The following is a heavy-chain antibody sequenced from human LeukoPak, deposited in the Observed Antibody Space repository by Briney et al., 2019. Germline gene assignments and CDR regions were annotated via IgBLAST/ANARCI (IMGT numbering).Heavy chain of an antibody. CDR2: IRYDGSNK. V-gene: IGHV3-30*02. CDR3: AKDERVGSKEKSFDI. CDR1: GFTFSSYG. J-gene: IGHJ3*02. Sequence: PGGSLRLSCAASGFTFSSYGMHWVRQAPGKGLEWVAFIRYDGSNKYYADSVKGRFTISRDNSKNTLYLQMNSLRAEDTAVYYCAKDERVGSKEKSFDIWGQGTMVTVSS. D-gene: IGHD1-26*01.